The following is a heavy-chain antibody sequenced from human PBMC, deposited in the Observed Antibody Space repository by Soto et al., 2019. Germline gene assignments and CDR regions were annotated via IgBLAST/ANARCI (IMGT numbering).Heavy chain of an antibody. V-gene: IGHV1-69*06. D-gene: IGHD2-2*01. J-gene: IGHJ6*02. CDR1: GGTFSSYA. Sequence: SVKVSCKASGGTFSSYAISWVRQAPGQGLEWMGGIIPIFGTANYAQKFQGRVTITADKSTSTAYMELSSLRSEDTAVYYCAREDRYCSSTSCRYYYYYGMDVWGPGTTVTVSS. CDR3: AREDRYCSSTSCRYYYYYGMDV. CDR2: IIPIFGTA.